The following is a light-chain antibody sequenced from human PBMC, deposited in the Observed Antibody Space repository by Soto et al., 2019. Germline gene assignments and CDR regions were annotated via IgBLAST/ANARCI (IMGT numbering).Light chain of an antibody. J-gene: IGKJ2*01. CDR1: QDINNY. CDR3: QHYDNFPFS. CDR2: EAY. Sequence: DIQLTQSPSSLSASVGDRVTITCQTSQDINNYLNWYQQKPGKAPRLLIYEAYSLEIGVPSVFSGGGSGTEFNLSISVMQPEHAETYYCQHYDNFPFSFGLGTRLEIK. V-gene: IGKV1-33*01.